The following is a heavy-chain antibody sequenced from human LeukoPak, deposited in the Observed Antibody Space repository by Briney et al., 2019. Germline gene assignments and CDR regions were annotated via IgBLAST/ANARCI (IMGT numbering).Heavy chain of an antibody. Sequence: GASVKVSCKASGYTFSNYGISWVRQAPGLGLEWMGWTRYNGNTNYAQKFQDRVTMTTDTSTTTAYMELRSLESDDTAVYYCARHSGSGWQALGYWGQGTLVTASS. D-gene: IGHD6-19*01. J-gene: IGHJ4*02. CDR3: ARHSGSGWQALGY. V-gene: IGHV1-18*04. CDR2: TRYNGNT. CDR1: GYTFSNYG.